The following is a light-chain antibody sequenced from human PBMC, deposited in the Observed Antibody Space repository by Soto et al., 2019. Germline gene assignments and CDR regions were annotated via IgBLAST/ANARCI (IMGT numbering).Light chain of an antibody. CDR1: SSDIGGYNY. Sequence: QSALTQPASVSGSPGQSITISCTGTSSDIGGYNYVSWYRQHPGKAPELMIYDVANRPSGVSDRFSGSKSGNTASLTISGLLTEDEADYYCSSYTSTSTLYVFGTGTKVTVL. CDR2: DVA. J-gene: IGLJ1*01. CDR3: SSYTSTSTLYV. V-gene: IGLV2-14*03.